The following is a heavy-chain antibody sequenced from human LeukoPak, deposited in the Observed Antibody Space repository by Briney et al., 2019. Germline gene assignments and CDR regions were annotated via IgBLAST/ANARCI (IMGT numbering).Heavy chain of an antibody. CDR2: TSGSGGSI. V-gene: IGHV3-23*01. D-gene: IGHD1-26*01. CDR3: AKVWGSYSTGYFDY. J-gene: IGHJ4*02. CDR1: RFTFSSYA. Sequence: GGSLRLSCAASRFTFSSYAMNWVRQAPGKGLEWVSATSGSGGSIYYTDSVKGRFTISRDNSKNTLFLQMNSLRAEDTAVYYCAKVWGSYSTGYFDYWGQGTLVTVSS.